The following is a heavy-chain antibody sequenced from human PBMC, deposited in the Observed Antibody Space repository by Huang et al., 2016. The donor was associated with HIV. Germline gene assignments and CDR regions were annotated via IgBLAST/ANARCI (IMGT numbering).Heavy chain of an antibody. J-gene: IGHJ4*02. CDR3: ARLSGSYYFYTAQYYFDY. D-gene: IGHD1-26*01. CDR2: IYYSGGT. V-gene: IGHV4-39*01. Sequence: QLQLQESGPGLVKPSETLSLTCTVSGGSISSSSYYWGWIRQPPGKGLEGIGTIYYSGGTYHNPSLKSRVTISVDTSKNQFSLELSSVTAADTAVFYCARLSGSYYFYTAQYYFDYWGQGTLVTVSS. CDR1: GGSISSSSYY.